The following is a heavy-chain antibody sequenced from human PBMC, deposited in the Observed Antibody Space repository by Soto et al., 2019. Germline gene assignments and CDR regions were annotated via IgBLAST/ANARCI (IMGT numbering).Heavy chain of an antibody. CDR1: GYTFTSYY. CDR3: ARRNIVVVLAATELVYYYYYYMDV. V-gene: IGHV1-46*03. D-gene: IGHD2-15*01. CDR2: INPSGGST. Sequence: ASVKVSCKASGYTFTSYYMHWVRQAPGQGLEWMGIINPSGGSTSYAQKFQGRVTMTRDTSTSTVYMELSSLRSEDTAVYYCARRNIVVVLAATELVYYYYYYMDVWGKGTTVTVSS. J-gene: IGHJ6*03.